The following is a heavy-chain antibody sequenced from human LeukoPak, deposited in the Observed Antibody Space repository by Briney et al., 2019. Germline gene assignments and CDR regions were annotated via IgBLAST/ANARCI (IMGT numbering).Heavy chain of an antibody. CDR3: ARDLHAGRDGLHYGADS. J-gene: IGHJ4*02. V-gene: IGHV3-33*05. Sequence: GGSLRLSCAASGFTLSTYGLHWVRQTPGKGLEWVSIISFDGSTTYYGDSVRGRFTISRDNSKNTIDLQMYSLRADDTAIYYCARDLHAGRDGLHYGADSWGQGSLVTVSS. D-gene: IGHD3-10*01. CDR2: ISFDGSTT. CDR1: GFTLSTYG.